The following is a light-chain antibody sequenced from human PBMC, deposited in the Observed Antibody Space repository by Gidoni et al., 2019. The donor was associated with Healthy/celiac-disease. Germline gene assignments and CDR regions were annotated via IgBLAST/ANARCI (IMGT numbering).Light chain of an antibody. Sequence: DIVMTQSPDSLDVSLGERATINCKSSQSVLYSSNNKNYLAWYQQKPGQPPKLLIYWASTRESGVPDRFSGSGSGTDFTLTISSLQAEDVAVYYCQQYYSTSPLTFGGGTKVEIK. J-gene: IGKJ4*01. CDR3: QQYYSTSPLT. CDR2: WAS. CDR1: QSVLYSSNNKNY. V-gene: IGKV4-1*01.